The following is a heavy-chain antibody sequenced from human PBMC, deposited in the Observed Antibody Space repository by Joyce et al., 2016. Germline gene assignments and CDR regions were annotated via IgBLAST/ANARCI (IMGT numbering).Heavy chain of an antibody. CDR3: AREIWGPRE. V-gene: IGHV3-7*01. D-gene: IGHD3-16*01. CDR2: INEDGGAQ. J-gene: IGHJ4*02. Sequence: EVQLVESGGGWVQPGESLTLSCAASGFTFTRYWMTWVRQAPGKGVEWVGKINEDGGAQNSVDSVEGRFTISRDNARNSVYLHISSLRGDDTAVYYCAREIWGPREWGQGTLVTVSS. CDR1: GFTFTRYW.